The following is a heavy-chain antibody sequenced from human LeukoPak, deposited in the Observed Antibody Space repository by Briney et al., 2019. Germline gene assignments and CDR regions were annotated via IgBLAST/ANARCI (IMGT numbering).Heavy chain of an antibody. V-gene: IGHV3-30*18. CDR3: AKGLDSSGWYCSN. CDR2: ISYDGSNK. Sequence: GGSLRLSCAASGFTFSDYYMSWVRQAPGKGLEWVAVISYDGSNKYYADSVKGRFTISRDNSKNTLYLQMNRLRAEDTAVYYCAKGLDSSGWYCSNWGQGTLVTVSS. J-gene: IGHJ4*02. D-gene: IGHD6-19*01. CDR1: GFTFSDYY.